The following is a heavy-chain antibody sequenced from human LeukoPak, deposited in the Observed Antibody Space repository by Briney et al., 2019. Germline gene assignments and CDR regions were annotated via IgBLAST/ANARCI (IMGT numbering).Heavy chain of an antibody. J-gene: IGHJ3*02. Sequence: PGGSLRLSCAASGFTVSSNYMSWVRQAPGKGLEWVSVIYSGGSTYYADSVKGRFTISRDNSKNTLYLQMNSLRAEDTAVYYCAKVYSGSYLDAFDIWGQGTMVTVSS. CDR1: GFTVSSNY. V-gene: IGHV3-53*05. CDR2: IYSGGST. CDR3: AKVYSGSYLDAFDI. D-gene: IGHD1-26*01.